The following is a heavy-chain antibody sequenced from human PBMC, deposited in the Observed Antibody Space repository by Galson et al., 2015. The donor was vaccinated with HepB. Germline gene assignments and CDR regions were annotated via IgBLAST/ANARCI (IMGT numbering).Heavy chain of an antibody. CDR3: AREDASIWPPIDY. V-gene: IGHV3-66*02. CDR1: GPAVSGNY. Sequence: SLRLSCAASGPAVSGNYMSWVRQAPGKGLEWVSVITSGGKTYHADSVKGRFTISRDNSKNTLYLQMDDLRREDTAVYYCAREDASIWPPIDYWGQGTLVTVSS. J-gene: IGHJ4*02. D-gene: IGHD3-3*02. CDR2: ITSGGKT.